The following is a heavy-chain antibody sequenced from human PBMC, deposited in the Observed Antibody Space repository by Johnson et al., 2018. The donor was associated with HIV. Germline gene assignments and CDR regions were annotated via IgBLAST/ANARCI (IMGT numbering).Heavy chain of an antibody. CDR3: ITGGMIVVGDAFDI. D-gene: IGHD3-22*01. CDR1: GFTVSDYY. J-gene: IGHJ3*02. Sequence: QEQLVESGGGVVQPGRSLRLSCAASGFTVSDYYMSWIRQTLGKGLEWVSYISSSASSVYYADSVKGRFTISRDNAENSMYLQMNSLKTEDTAVYYCITGGMIVVGDAFDIWGQGTMVTVSS. V-gene: IGHV3-11*01. CDR2: ISSSASSV.